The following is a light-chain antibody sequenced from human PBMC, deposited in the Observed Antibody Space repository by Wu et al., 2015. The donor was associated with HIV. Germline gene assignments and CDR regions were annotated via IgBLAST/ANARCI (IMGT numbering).Light chain of an antibody. V-gene: IGKV3-20*01. CDR1: QSVNSNY. J-gene: IGKJ5*01. CDR3: QQYDISIT. CDR2: GAS. Sequence: DIVLTQFPGTLSLSPGDSATLSCRASQSVNSNYFAWFQQKPGQAPRLLIYGASGRATGIPDRFSGSGSGTDFTLTLTRLEPEDFAVYYCQQYDISITFGQGTRLDIK.